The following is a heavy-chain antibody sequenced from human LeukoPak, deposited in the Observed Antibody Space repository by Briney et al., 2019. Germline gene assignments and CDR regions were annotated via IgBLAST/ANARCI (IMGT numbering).Heavy chain of an antibody. CDR3: ARRPGYCGGDCYFDY. CDR2: INFNSGGT. D-gene: IGHD2-21*02. CDR1: GYTFTDYY. V-gene: IGHV1-2*06. J-gene: IGHJ4*02. Sequence: ASVKVSCKASGYTFTDYYMNWVRQAPGQGLEWMGRINFNSGGTNYAQKFQGRVTITADESTSTAYMELSSLRSEDTAVYYCARRPGYCGGDCYFDYWGQGTLVTVSS.